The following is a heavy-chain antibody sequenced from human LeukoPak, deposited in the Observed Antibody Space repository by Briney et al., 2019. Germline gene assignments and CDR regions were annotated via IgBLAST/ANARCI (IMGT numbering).Heavy chain of an antibody. J-gene: IGHJ4*02. CDR2: ISGSGGSA. CDR3: AKTGVYYDFWSGYSPLNSYDY. CDR1: RFTFSSYA. Sequence: GGSLRLSCAASRFTFSSYAMSWVRQAPGKGLEWVSAISGSGGSAYYADSVKGRFTISRDNSKNTLYLQMNSLRAEDTAVYYCAKTGVYYDFWSGYSPLNSYDYWGQGTLVTVSS. V-gene: IGHV3-23*01. D-gene: IGHD3-3*01.